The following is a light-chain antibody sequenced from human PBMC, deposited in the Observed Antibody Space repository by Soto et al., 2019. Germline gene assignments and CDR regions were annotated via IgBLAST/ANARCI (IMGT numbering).Light chain of an antibody. Sequence: DIQMTQSPSSLSASVGDRVTITCRASQSISSYLNWYQQKPGKAPKLLIYAASSLQSGVPSRVSRSGSATDFSLTISSLPPEDFATYYGQQSYSTPNTFGQGTKLDIK. V-gene: IGKV1-39*01. CDR3: QQSYSTPNT. J-gene: IGKJ2*01. CDR1: QSISSY. CDR2: AAS.